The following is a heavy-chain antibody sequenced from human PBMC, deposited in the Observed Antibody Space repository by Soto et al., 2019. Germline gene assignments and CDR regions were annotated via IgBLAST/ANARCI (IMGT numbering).Heavy chain of an antibody. V-gene: IGHV1-8*01. CDR2: MNPNSGNT. D-gene: IGHD4-17*01. CDR1: GYTFTSYY. J-gene: IGHJ4*02. CDR3: ARYVAPPGDHAYDY. Sequence: ASVKVSCKASGYTFTSYYINWVRQATGQGLEWMGWMNPNSGNTGYAQKFQGRVTMTRNTSISTAYMELSSLRSEDTAVYYCARYVAPPGDHAYDYWGQGTLVTVSS.